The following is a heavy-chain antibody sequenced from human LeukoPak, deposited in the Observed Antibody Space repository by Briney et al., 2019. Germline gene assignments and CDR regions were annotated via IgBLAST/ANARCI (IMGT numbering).Heavy chain of an antibody. CDR3: ARHRGSGSPYFDY. V-gene: IGHV4-59*08. CDR2: IYYSGST. J-gene: IGHJ4*02. D-gene: IGHD3-10*01. CDR1: GDSIINYY. Sequence: SETLSLICTVSGDSIINYYWSWIRQSPGKGLEWIGYIYYSGSTKYNPSLKSRVAISVDTFKNQFPLELSSVTAADTAVYYCARHRGSGSPYFDYWGQGTLVTVSS.